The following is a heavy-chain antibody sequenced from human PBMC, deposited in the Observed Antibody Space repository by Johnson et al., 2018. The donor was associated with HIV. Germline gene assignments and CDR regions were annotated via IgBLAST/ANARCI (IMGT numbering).Heavy chain of an antibody. Sequence: QVQLVESGGGVVQPGKSLRLSCVASAFAFSSYAMHWVRQAPGKGLEWVAVISYDGSKKYYADSVKGRLTISRDNSKNTLYLQKNSLRAEDTAVYYCARDSKVPRYNWNDAGFDMWGQGKMVTVSS. CDR1: AFAFSSYA. CDR2: ISYDGSKK. CDR3: ARDSKVPRYNWNDAGFDM. J-gene: IGHJ3*02. D-gene: IGHD1-1*01. V-gene: IGHV3-30-3*01.